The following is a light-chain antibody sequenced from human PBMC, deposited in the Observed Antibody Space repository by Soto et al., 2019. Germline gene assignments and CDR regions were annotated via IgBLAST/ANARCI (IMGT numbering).Light chain of an antibody. CDR2: EVS. Sequence: QSVLTQPASVSGSPGQSITISCTGTSSDVGGYNFVSWYLQHPGKAPKLILYEVSDRHSGVSNRFSGSKSGNTASLTISGLQAEDEADYYCSSFRNITTGDVVFGGGTKLTVL. J-gene: IGLJ2*01. V-gene: IGLV2-14*01. CDR3: SSFRNITTGDVV. CDR1: SSDVGGYNF.